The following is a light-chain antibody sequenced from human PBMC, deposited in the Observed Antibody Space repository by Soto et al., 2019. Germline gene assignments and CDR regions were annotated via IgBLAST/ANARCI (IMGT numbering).Light chain of an antibody. V-gene: IGLV2-14*03. Sequence: QSALIQPASASGSPGQSITISCTGTSSDVGGYNYVSWYQHHPGKAPKLVIFDVDNRPSGVSDRFSGSKSGNTASLTISGLQAEDEADYHCISYTSSTAYVFGSGTKVT. CDR1: SSDVGGYNY. J-gene: IGLJ1*01. CDR3: ISYTSSTAYV. CDR2: DVD.